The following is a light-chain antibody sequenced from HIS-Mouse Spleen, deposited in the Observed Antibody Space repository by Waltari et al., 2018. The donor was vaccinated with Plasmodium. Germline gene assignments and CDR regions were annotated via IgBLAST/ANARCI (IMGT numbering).Light chain of an antibody. V-gene: IGLV2-11*01. J-gene: IGLJ1*01. CDR2: DFS. Sequence: QSALTQPRSVSGSPGQSVTISCTGTSSGVGGYNYVSWFQQHPGQAPKLMIYDFSKRPSGVPDRFSGSKSGNTASLTISGLQAEDEADYYCCSYAGSYTYVFGTGTKVTVL. CDR3: CSYAGSYTYV. CDR1: SSGVGGYNY.